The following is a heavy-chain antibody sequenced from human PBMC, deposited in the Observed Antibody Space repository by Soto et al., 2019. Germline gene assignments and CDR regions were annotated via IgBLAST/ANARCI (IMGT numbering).Heavy chain of an antibody. D-gene: IGHD6-19*01. CDR2: ISGSGGTI. Sequence: EVQLVESGGGMVQPGGSLRVSCAASGFTLSSYSMHWVRQAPGKGLEWVSYISGSGGTIYYADSVKGRFTISRDNAKNSXXXXXXXXXXXXXXVYFCARETGLRSSGWSYYFDFWGQGTRVTV. CDR3: ARETGLRSSGWSYYFDF. CDR1: GFTLSSYS. V-gene: IGHV3-48*01. J-gene: IGHJ4*02.